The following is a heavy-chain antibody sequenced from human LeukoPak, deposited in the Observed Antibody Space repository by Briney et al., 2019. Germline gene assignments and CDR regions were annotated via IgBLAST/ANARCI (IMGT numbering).Heavy chain of an antibody. V-gene: IGHV3-23*01. D-gene: IGHD4-17*01. CDR2: ISGSGGST. Sequence: GGSLRLSCAASGFTFSSYAMSWVRQAPGKGLEWVSAISGSGGSTYYADSAKGRFTISRDNSKNTLYLQMNSLRAEDTAVYYCANLDYGDSYYFDYWGQGTLVTVSS. CDR3: ANLDYGDSYYFDY. CDR1: GFTFSSYA. J-gene: IGHJ4*02.